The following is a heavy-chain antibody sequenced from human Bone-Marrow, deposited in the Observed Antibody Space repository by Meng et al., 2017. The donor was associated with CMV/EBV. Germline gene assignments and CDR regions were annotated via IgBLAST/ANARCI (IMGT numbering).Heavy chain of an antibody. Sequence: SVKVSCKASGGTFSSYTISWVRQAPGQGLEWMGRIIPILGIANYAQKFQGRVTITADKSTSTAYMELSSLRSEDTAVYYRARGGATGYYYGMAVWGQGHTVNVSS. D-gene: IGHD1-26*01. CDR1: GGTFSSYT. J-gene: IGHJ6*02. CDR2: IIPILGIA. CDR3: ARGGATGYYYGMAV. V-gene: IGHV1-69*02.